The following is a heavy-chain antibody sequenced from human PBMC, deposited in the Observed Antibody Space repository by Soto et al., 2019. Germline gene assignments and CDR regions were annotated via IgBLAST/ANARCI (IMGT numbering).Heavy chain of an antibody. D-gene: IGHD5-12*01. J-gene: IGHJ6*02. Sequence: QVQLQESGPGLVKPSETLSLTCTVSGDSISSYDWSWIRQPPGKGLEWIGYIYYSGSTNYNPSLKSRVTISVDTSKNQFSLKLSSVTAADTAVYYCARDGGIVATSSQYYYYYGMDVWGQGTTVTVSS. CDR2: IYYSGST. V-gene: IGHV4-59*01. CDR3: ARDGGIVATSSQYYYYYGMDV. CDR1: GDSISSYD.